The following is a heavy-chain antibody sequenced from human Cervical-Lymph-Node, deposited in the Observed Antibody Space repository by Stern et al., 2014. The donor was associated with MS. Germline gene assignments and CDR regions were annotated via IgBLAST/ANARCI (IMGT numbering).Heavy chain of an antibody. CDR2: ISYDGNHK. J-gene: IGHJ4*02. Sequence: VQLVESGGAVVQPGRSLRLSCAASGFTFSSYGMHWVRQAPGKGLEGVTVISYDGNHKYYAAFVKGRFTISRDNSKNTLHLQMNSVTPDDTAIYYCARDYEDTSMLFDHWGQGTLVTVSS. CDR3: ARDYEDTSMLFDH. D-gene: IGHD2-8*01. V-gene: IGHV3-30*03. CDR1: GFTFSSYG.